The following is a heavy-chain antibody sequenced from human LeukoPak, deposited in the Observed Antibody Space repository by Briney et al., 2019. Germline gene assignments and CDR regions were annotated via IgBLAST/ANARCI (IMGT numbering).Heavy chain of an antibody. Sequence: SETLSLTCTVSGVSISSYYWSWIRQPAGKGLEWIGRIYSSGTTNYNSSLKSRVTMSIDTSKNQFSLNLSSVTAADTAVYYCARGTWIQLWTLFDYWGQGTLVTVSS. V-gene: IGHV4-4*07. CDR2: IYSSGTT. CDR3: ARGTWIQLWTLFDY. CDR1: GVSISSYY. D-gene: IGHD5-18*01. J-gene: IGHJ4*02.